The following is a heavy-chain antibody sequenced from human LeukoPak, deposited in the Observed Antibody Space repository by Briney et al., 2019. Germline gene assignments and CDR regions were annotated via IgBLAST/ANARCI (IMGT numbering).Heavy chain of an antibody. CDR1: GYTFTGYY. Sequence: GASVKVSCKASGYTFTGYYMHWVRQAPGQGLEWMGWINPNSGSTSYAQKFQGRVTMTRDTSTSTVYMELSSLRSEDTAVYYCAREPFTMVRGVIITGPAFDIWGQGTMVTVSS. V-gene: IGHV1-46*01. D-gene: IGHD3-10*01. CDR3: AREPFTMVRGVIITGPAFDI. CDR2: INPNSGST. J-gene: IGHJ3*02.